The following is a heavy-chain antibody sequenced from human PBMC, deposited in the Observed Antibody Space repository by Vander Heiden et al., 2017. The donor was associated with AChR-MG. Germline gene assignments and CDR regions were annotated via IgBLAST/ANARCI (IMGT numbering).Heavy chain of an antibody. J-gene: IGHJ4*02. CDR3: AREEGIQLWDQHTYYFDY. V-gene: IGHV1-69*01. D-gene: IGHD5-18*01. CDR2: IIPIFGTA. CDR1: GGTFSSHA. Sequence: QVQLVQSGAEVKKPGSSVKVSCKASGGTFSSHAISWVRQAPGQGLEWMGGIIPIFGTANYAQKFQGRVTITADEATSTAYMELSSLRSEDTAVYYCAREEGIQLWDQHTYYFDYWGQGTLVTVSS.